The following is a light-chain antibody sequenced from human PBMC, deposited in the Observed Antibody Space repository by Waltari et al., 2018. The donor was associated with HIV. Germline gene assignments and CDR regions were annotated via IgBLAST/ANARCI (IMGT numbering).Light chain of an antibody. Sequence: IVMTQSPLSLSVAPGEPATLSCTSNHSLLRGNGYNSLDWFLQRPGQSPQPLIYLASNRASGVPERFSGSGSGTDFTLTISKVQAEDVGIYYCMQTQKDPWTFGQGTKMEIK. V-gene: IGKV2-28*01. CDR1: HSLLRGNGYNS. CDR3: MQTQKDPWT. J-gene: IGKJ1*01. CDR2: LAS.